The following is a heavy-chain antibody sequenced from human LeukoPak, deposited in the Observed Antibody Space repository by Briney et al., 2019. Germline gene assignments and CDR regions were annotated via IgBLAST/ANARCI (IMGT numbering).Heavy chain of an antibody. J-gene: IGHJ4*02. V-gene: IGHV4-59*01. D-gene: IGHD2-2*01. CDR1: GGSFSSYF. CDR2: IYYSGRS. Sequence: RTSETLSLTCTVSGGSFSSYFWSWIRQPPGKGLEWIGYIYYSGRSNHNPSLNSRVTISVDTSRNQFSLKLSSVTAADTAVYYCARVVPRDIVVVPGAYYFDYWGQGTLVTVSS. CDR3: ARVVPRDIVVVPGAYYFDY.